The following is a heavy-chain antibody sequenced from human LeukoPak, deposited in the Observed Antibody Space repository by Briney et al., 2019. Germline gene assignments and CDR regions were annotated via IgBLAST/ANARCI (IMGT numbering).Heavy chain of an antibody. J-gene: IGHJ4*02. Sequence: SVKVSCKASGFTFTSSATQWVRQARGQRLEWIGWIVVGSGNTNYAQKFQERVTITRDMSTSTAYMELSSLRSEDTAVSYCAAQPQEEAAGDYWGQGTLVTVSS. CDR2: IVVGSGNT. CDR3: AAQPQEEAAGDY. V-gene: IGHV1-58*02. D-gene: IGHD2-15*01. CDR1: GFTFTSSA.